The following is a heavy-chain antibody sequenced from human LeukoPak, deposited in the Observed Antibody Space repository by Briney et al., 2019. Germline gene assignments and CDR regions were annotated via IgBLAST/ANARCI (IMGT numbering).Heavy chain of an antibody. V-gene: IGHV3-21*01. CDR3: ARVFGYYDFWSGITATVDY. CDR1: GFTFSSYS. D-gene: IGHD3-3*01. J-gene: IGHJ4*02. CDR2: ISSSSSYI. Sequence: GGSLRLSCAASGFTFSSYSMNWVRQAPGKGLEWVSSISSSSSYIYYADSVKGRLTISRDNAKNSLYLQMNSLRAEDTAVYYCARVFGYYDFWSGITATVDYWGQGTLVTVSS.